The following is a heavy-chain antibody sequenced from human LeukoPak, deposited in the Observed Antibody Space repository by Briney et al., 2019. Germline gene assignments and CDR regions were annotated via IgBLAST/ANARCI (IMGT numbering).Heavy chain of an antibody. CDR1: GGSINNYF. CDR3: ARMVILDRFNL. J-gene: IGHJ2*01. V-gene: IGHV4-4*07. CDR2: IYSSGNT. D-gene: IGHD2-21*01. Sequence: SETLSLTCTVSGGSINNYFRIWIRQPAGKGLEWIGRIYSSGNTNYNPSLKSRVTMSVDTSKNQFSLDLRSVTAADTAVYYCARMVILDRFNLWGRGTLATVSS.